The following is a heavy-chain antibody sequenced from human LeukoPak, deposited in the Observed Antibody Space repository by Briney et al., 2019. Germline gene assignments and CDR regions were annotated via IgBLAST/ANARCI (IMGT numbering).Heavy chain of an antibody. CDR3: ARGSGGVVVTPFQH. J-gene: IGHJ1*01. V-gene: IGHV3-48*01. CDR1: GFTFSSYS. CDR2: ISSSSSTI. D-gene: IGHD3-22*01. Sequence: GGSLRLSCAASGFTFSSYSMNWVRQAPGKGLEWVSYISSSSSTIYYADFVKGRFTISRDNAKNSLYLQMNSLRAEDTAVYYCARGSGGVVVTPFQHWGQGTLVTVSS.